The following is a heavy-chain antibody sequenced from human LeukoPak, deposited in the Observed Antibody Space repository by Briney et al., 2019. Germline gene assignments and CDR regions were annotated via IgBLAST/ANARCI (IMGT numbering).Heavy chain of an antibody. V-gene: IGHV4-31*03. CDR2: IYYSGST. CDR1: GGSISSGGYY. J-gene: IGHJ4*02. CDR3: ARGTVTTQNYYFDY. Sequence: PSQTLSLTCTVSGGSISSGGYYWSWIRQHPGKGLEWIGYIYYSGSTYYNPSLKSRVTISVDTSKNQFSLKLSSVTAAVTAVYYCARGTVTTQNYYFDYWGQGTLVTVSS. D-gene: IGHD4-11*01.